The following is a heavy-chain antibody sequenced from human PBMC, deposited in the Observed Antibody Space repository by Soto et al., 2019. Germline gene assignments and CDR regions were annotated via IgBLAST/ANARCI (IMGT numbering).Heavy chain of an antibody. CDR2: ISGGGDTT. Sequence: EVQLLESGGGLVQPGGSLRLSCAASGFTFSTYGMSWVRQPRGKGLEWGSAISGGGDTTWYADSVKGRFTISRDNSKNTLYLQVTSLRAEDTAVYYCAKGRGCYASQPDHWCQGTLVTVSS. CDR1: GFTFSTYG. D-gene: IGHD3-3*01. J-gene: IGHJ4*02. V-gene: IGHV3-23*01. CDR3: AKGRGCYASQPDH.